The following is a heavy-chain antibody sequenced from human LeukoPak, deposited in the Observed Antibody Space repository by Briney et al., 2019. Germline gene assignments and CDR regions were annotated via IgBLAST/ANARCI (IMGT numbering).Heavy chain of an antibody. CDR2: IKQDGSEK. Sequence: GGSLRLSCAASGFTFSSYWMSWVRQAPGKGLEWVANIKQDGSEKYYVDSVKGRFTISRDNAKNSLYLQMNSLRAEDTAVYYCAKLSSRIRYYFDYWGQGTLVTVSS. CDR1: GFTFSSYW. CDR3: AKLSSRIRYYFDY. J-gene: IGHJ4*02. V-gene: IGHV3-7*03. D-gene: IGHD6-13*01.